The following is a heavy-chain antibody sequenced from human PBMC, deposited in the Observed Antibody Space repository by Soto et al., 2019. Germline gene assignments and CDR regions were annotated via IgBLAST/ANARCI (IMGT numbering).Heavy chain of an antibody. CDR3: VRFGGAAAGPGDY. V-gene: IGHV3-48*03. D-gene: IGHD6-13*01. J-gene: IGHJ4*02. CDR1: EFTFSSFE. Sequence: GGSLRLSCVASEFTFSSFEMNWVRQAPGKGLEWVSHISESGTTIYYRDSVKGRFTISRDNAKRSLYLQMNSPRVEDTGVYYCVRFGGAAAGPGDYWGQGTLVTVSS. CDR2: ISESGTTI.